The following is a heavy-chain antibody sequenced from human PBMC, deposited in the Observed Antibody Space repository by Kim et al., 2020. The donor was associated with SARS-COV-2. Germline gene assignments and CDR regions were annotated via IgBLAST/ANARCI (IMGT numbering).Heavy chain of an antibody. V-gene: IGHV5-51*01. Sequence: GESLKISCKGSGYSFPKFWIGWVRQLPGRGLEWMGMVYPGDSDIQYSPSFQGRVTISADKSINTAYLQWSSLTPSDTATYFCARRNLYYFDSWGQGTLVPVSS. CDR1: GYSFPKFW. CDR2: VYPGDSDI. J-gene: IGHJ4*02. CDR3: ARRNLYYFDS.